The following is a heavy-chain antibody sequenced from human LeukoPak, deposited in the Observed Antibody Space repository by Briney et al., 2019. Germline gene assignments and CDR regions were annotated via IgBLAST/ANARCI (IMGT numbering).Heavy chain of an antibody. CDR3: ARDRYYYDSSGYSDFDY. CDR2: ISAYNGNT. J-gene: IGHJ4*02. CDR1: GYTFTSCG. V-gene: IGHV1-18*01. D-gene: IGHD3-22*01. Sequence: ASVKVSCKASGYTFTSCGISWVRQAPGQGLEWMGWISAYNGNTNYAEKLQGRVTMTTDTSTSTAYMELRSLRSDDTAVYYCARDRYYYDSSGYSDFDYWGQGTLVTVSS.